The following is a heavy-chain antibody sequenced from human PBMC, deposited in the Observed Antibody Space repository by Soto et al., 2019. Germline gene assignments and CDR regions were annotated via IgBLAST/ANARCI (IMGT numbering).Heavy chain of an antibody. CDR3: ARRVSNDWFDP. V-gene: IGHV4-31*03. J-gene: IGHJ5*02. CDR1: GGSISSGGYY. CDR2: IYYSGST. Sequence: SETLSLTCTVSGGSISSGGYYWSWIRQHPGKGLEWIGYIYYSGSTYYNPSLKSRVTISVDTSKNQFSLKLSSVTAADTAVYYCARRVSNDWFDPWGQGTLVTVS.